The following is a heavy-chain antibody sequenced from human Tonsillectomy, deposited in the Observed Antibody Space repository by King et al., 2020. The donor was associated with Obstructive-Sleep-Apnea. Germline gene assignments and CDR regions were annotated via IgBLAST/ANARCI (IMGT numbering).Heavy chain of an antibody. V-gene: IGHV3-7*01. D-gene: IGHD3-22*01. CDR3: ARDHNYYDSSAYYYAFDL. J-gene: IGHJ3*01. CDR1: GFTFNSYW. CDR2: IKRDGSEK. Sequence: VQLVESGGGLVQPGGSLRLSCAASGFTFNSYWMSWVRQAPGKGLEWVANIKRDGSEKNCVDSVKGRFTISRDNAKNSLYLQMNSLRAEDTDVYYCARDHNYYDSSAYYYAFDLWGQGTMFTVSS.